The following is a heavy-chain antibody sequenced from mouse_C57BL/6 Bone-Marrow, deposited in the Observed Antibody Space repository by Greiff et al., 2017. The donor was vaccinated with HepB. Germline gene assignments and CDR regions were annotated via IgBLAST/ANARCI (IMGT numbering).Heavy chain of an antibody. V-gene: IGHV5-9-1*02. CDR2: ISSGGDYI. CDR3: TREGVTKAMDY. Sequence: EVHLVESGEGLVKPGGSLKLSCAASGFTFSSYAMSWVRQTPEKRLEWVAYISSGGDYIYYADTVKGRFTISRDNARNTLYLQMSSLKSEDTAMYYCTREGVTKAMDYWGQGTSVTVSS. J-gene: IGHJ4*01. D-gene: IGHD2-3*01. CDR1: GFTFSSYA.